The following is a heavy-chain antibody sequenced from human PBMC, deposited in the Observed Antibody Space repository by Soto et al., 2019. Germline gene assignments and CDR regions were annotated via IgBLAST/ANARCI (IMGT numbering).Heavy chain of an antibody. D-gene: IGHD6-19*01. V-gene: IGHV1-18*01. J-gene: IGHJ4*02. CDR3: AGDIGQQWLEDRFDY. CDR1: GYTFTSYG. CDR2: ISAYNGNT. Sequence: QVQLVQSGAEVKKPGASVKVSCKASGYTFTSYGISWVRQAPGQGLAWMGWISAYNGNTNYSQMLQGRVTMTTDTSTSTAYMELRTLRSDDTAVYHCAGDIGQQWLEDRFDYWGQGTLVSVSS.